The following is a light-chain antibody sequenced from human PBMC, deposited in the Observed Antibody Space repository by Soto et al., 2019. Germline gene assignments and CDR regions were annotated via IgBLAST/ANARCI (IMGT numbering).Light chain of an antibody. Sequence: DIQLTQSPSFLSASVGDRVTITCRASQGISSYLAWYQQKPGKAPKLLLYAASTLQSGVPSRFSGSGSGTEFTLTISSLQPEDFATYYCQQYDSYSRTFGQGTKVEIK. CDR3: QQYDSYSRT. CDR1: QGISSY. V-gene: IGKV1-9*01. CDR2: AAS. J-gene: IGKJ1*01.